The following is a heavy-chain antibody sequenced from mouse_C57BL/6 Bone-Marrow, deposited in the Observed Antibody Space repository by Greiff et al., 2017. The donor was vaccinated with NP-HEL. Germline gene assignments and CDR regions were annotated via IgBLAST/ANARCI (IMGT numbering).Heavy chain of an antibody. J-gene: IGHJ2*01. V-gene: IGHV1-81*01. CDR2: IYPRSGNT. CDR3: ARLGAYYVDY. D-gene: IGHD4-1*01. CDR1: GYTFTSYG. Sequence: VQLQQSGAELARPGASVKLSCKASGYTFTSYGISWVQQRTGQGLAWIGEIYPRSGNTYYNEKFQGKAPLTADKSSRTAYLVLRSLTSDDSAVYFGARLGAYYVDYWGQGTTLTVSS.